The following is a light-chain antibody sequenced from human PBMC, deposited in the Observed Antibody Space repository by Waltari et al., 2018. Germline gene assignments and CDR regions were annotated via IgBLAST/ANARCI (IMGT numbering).Light chain of an antibody. V-gene: IGLV3-19*01. CDR1: SLKSYS. Sequence: SSDLTQDPTVSAALGQTVRITCQGDSLKSYSVSWYHQRPGQAPILVIYAKDNRPSGIPVRFSGSSSGSTASLTITGAQAEDEGDYYCNSRDRSGNRVFGAGTKLTVL. CDR3: NSRDRSGNRV. J-gene: IGLJ3*02. CDR2: AKD.